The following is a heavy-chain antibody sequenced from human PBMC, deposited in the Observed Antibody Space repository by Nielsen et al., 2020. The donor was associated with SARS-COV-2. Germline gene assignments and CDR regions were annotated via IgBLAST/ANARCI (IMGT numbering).Heavy chain of an antibody. CDR2: ISGSTHTT. D-gene: IGHD3-9*01. CDR1: GFTFSDYY. J-gene: IGHJ4*02. CDR3: AKVPLDGYDILTGYYLRYYFDY. V-gene: IGHV3-23*01. Sequence: GESLKISCAASGFTFSDYYVTWIRQAPGKGLEWVSTISGSTHTTYYADSVKGRFTISRDNSKNTLYLQMNSLRAEDTAVYYCAKVPLDGYDILTGYYLRYYFDYWGQGTLVTVSS.